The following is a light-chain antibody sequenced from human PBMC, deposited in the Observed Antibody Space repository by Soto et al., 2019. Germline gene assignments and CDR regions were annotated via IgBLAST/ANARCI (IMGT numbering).Light chain of an antibody. Sequence: EIVITQSPATLSVSPGERATLSCRASQSVRTYLVWYQQKPGQAPRLLIYDTSTRATGVPARFSGSGSGTDFTLTISSLEPEDFAVYYCQQRSNWPPVFGGGTKVDIK. CDR2: DTS. CDR1: QSVRTY. V-gene: IGKV3-11*01. J-gene: IGKJ4*01. CDR3: QQRSNWPPV.